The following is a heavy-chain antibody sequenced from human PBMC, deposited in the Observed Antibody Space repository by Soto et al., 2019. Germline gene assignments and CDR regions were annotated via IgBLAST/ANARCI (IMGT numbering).Heavy chain of an antibody. J-gene: IGHJ6*02. Sequence: PSETLSLTCTVSGGSISSSTYYWGWIRQPPGKGLEWIGTIYYSGSTYYNPSLKSRVTISVDTSQNQFSLKLSSVTAADTAVYYCARYKSNYYYGMDVWGQGTTVTVSS. V-gene: IGHV4-39*07. CDR1: GGSISSSTYY. CDR3: ARYKSNYYYGMDV. CDR2: IYYSGST. D-gene: IGHD1-20*01.